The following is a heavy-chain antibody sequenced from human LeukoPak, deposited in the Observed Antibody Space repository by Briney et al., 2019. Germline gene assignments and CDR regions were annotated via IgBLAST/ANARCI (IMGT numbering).Heavy chain of an antibody. CDR3: TRVQASXXXXXGXXXDY. Sequence: GGSLRLSCVASGFTFSQYWMYWVRQVPGKGLEWVSRVNSDGSDTIYADSVKGRFTISRDNAKNTLFLQMNRLRAEDTAVYYCTRVQASXXXXXGXXXDYXGXGXLVTVSS. CDR2: VNSDGSDT. CDR1: GFTFSQYW. J-gene: IGHJ4*01. V-gene: IGHV3-74*01.